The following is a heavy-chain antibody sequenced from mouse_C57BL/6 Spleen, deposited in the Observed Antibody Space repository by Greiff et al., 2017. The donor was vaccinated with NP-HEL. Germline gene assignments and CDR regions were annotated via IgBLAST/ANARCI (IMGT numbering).Heavy chain of an antibody. CDR2: IYPGSGST. CDR1: GYTFTSYW. J-gene: IGHJ2*01. D-gene: IGHD1-1*01. V-gene: IGHV1-55*01. Sequence: VQLQQSGAELVKPGASVKMSCKASGYTFTSYWITWVKQRPGQGLEWIGDIYPGSGSTNYNEKFKSKATLTVDTSSSTAYMQLSSLTSEDSAVYYCARSIGSRGGWFAYWGQGTTLTVSS. CDR3: ARSIGSRGGWFAY.